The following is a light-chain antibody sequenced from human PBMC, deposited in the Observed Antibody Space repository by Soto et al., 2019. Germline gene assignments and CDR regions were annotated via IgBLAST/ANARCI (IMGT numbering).Light chain of an antibody. J-gene: IGLJ2*01. CDR1: ISNIGGNP. CDR2: TNN. Sequence: QSVLTQPPSASGTPGQRVTISCSGSISNIGGNPVNWYQQLPGTAPKLLMYTNNQRPSGVPDRFSGSKSGTSASLAISGLQSEDEADYYCAALYDSLNGVGFGGGTKLTVL. CDR3: AALYDSLNGVG. V-gene: IGLV1-44*01.